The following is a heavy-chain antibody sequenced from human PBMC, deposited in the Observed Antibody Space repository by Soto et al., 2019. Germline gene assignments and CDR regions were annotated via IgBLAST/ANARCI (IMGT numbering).Heavy chain of an antibody. Sequence: QVQLVESGGGVVQPGRSLRLSCVASGFTFSSSGMHWVRQAPGKGREWVAVTSYDGSNGYYADSVRGRFTTSRDNSKNTLYRQMNSLRAADTAVYYCAKSPPAVAGYFDSGGQGTLVTVSS. CDR2: TSYDGSNG. J-gene: IGHJ4*02. D-gene: IGHD6-19*01. CDR3: AKSPPAVAGYFDS. CDR1: GFTFSSSG. V-gene: IGHV3-30*18.